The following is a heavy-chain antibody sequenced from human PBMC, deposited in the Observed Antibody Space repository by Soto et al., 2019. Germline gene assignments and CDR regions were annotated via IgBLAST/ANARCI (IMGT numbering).Heavy chain of an antibody. Sequence: QVQLVESGGGLVKPGGSLRLSCAASGFTFSSYGMHWVRQAPGKGLEWVAVISYDGSNKYYADSVKGRFTISRDNSKNTLYLQMNSLRAEDTAVYYCANAPYYWGQGTLVTVSS. CDR1: GFTFSSYG. CDR3: ANAPYY. CDR2: ISYDGSNK. V-gene: IGHV3-30*18. J-gene: IGHJ4*02.